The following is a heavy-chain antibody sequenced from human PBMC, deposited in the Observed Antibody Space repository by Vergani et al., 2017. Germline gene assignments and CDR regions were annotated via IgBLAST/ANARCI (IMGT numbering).Heavy chain of an antibody. D-gene: IGHD6-6*01. Sequence: EVQLVESGEGLVQPGGSRRLSCAAFGFTFRSYWMHWVRQAPGKGQVWVSRINSDGSSTRYADSVEGRFTISRDNAKNTLYLQMNSLRAEDTAVYYCARARRPHYVYDYMNVWGKGTTVTGFS. CDR3: ARARRPHYVYDYMNV. CDR1: GFTFRSYW. CDR2: INSDGSST. J-gene: IGHJ6*03. V-gene: IGHV3-74*01.